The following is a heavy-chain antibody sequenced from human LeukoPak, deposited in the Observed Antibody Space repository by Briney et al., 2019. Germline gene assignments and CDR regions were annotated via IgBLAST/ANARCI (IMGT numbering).Heavy chain of an antibody. CDR2: ISGDGGST. CDR3: AKGITMVRGVPLDY. Sequence: PGGSLRLSCAASGFTFDDYAMHWVRQAPGKGLEWVSLISGDGGSTYYADSVKGRFTNSRDNSKNSLYPQMNSLRTEDTALYYCAKGITMVRGVPLDYWGQGTLVTVSS. D-gene: IGHD3-10*01. V-gene: IGHV3-43*02. J-gene: IGHJ4*02. CDR1: GFTFDDYA.